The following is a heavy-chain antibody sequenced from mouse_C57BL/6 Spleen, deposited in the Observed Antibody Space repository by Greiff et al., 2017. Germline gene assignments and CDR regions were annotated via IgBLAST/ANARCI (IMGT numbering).Heavy chain of an antibody. D-gene: IGHD1-1*01. CDR3: ARESYYGSSFWFAY. J-gene: IGHJ3*01. Sequence: EVKLMESEGGLVQPGSSMKLSCTASGFTFSDYYMAWVRQVPEKGLEWVANINYDGSSTDYLDSLKSRFIISRDTAKNILYLQMSSLKSEDTATYYCARESYYGSSFWFAYWGQGTLVTVSA. CDR2: INYDGSST. V-gene: IGHV5-16*01. CDR1: GFTFSDYY.